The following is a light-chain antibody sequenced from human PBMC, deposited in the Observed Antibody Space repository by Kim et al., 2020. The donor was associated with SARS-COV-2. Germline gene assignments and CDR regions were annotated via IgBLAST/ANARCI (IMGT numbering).Light chain of an antibody. J-gene: IGLJ2*01. CDR1: SLRRYY. CDR3: NSRDSSGNHLV. Sequence: SSELTQDPAVSVALGQTVRITCQGDSLRRYYASWYQQKPGQAPVLVIYGKNSRPSGIPDRFSGSSSGNTASLTITGAQAGDEADYYCNSRDSSGNHLVFGGGTQLTVL. CDR2: GKN. V-gene: IGLV3-19*01.